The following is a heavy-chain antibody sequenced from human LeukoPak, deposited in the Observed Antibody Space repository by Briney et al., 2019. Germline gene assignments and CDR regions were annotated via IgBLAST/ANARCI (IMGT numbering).Heavy chain of an antibody. CDR1: GGSISSYY. Sequence: PSETLSLTCTVSGGSISSYYWSWIRQPPGKGLEWIGYIYYSGSTNYNPSLKSRVTISVDTSKNQFSLKLSSVTAADTAVYYCARDGYSSGWPTQRDYWGQGTLVTVSS. CDR3: ARDGYSSGWPTQRDY. V-gene: IGHV4-59*12. CDR2: IYYSGST. D-gene: IGHD6-19*01. J-gene: IGHJ4*02.